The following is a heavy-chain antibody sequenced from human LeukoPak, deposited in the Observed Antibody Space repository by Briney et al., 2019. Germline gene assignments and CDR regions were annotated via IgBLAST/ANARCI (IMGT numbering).Heavy chain of an antibody. CDR3: TTDGGITVRPLFDY. V-gene: IGHV3-23*01. Sequence: GGSLRLSCAASGFTFSSYAMSWVRQAPGKGLEWVSAISGSGGSTYYADSVKGRFTISRDNSKNTLYLQMNSLKTEDTAVYYCTTDGGITVRPLFDYWGQGTLVTVSS. J-gene: IGHJ4*02. CDR1: GFTFSSYA. D-gene: IGHD1-14*01. CDR2: ISGSGGST.